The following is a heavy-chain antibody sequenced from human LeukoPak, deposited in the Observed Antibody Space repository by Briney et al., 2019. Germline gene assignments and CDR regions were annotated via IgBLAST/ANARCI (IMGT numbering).Heavy chain of an antibody. J-gene: IGHJ6*02. V-gene: IGHV1-2*02. CDR2: INSNSGDT. CDR1: GYTFTDHY. D-gene: IGHD3-16*01. CDR3: ASGRRGGYGLDV. Sequence: ASLRVACKASGYTFTDHYIHRVRQTPGQGLEWVGWINSNSGDTEYAQTFQGRVTLIRDTYVSTFCMDLPGPRYDDAAVYYCASGRRGGYGLDVWDHGTTVTVSS.